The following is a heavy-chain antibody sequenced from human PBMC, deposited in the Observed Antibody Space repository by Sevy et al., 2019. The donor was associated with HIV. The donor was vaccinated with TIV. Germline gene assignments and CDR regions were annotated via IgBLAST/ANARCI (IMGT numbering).Heavy chain of an antibody. J-gene: IGHJ1*01. V-gene: IGHV5-51*01. Sequence: GESLKISCKGSGYGFTSYWIGWVRQMPGKGPEWMGIISPGDSDTRYSPSFQGQVTISADKSISTAYLQWSSLKASDTAMYYCARAGISIDGYFQHWGQGTLVTVSS. CDR2: ISPGDSDT. CDR3: ARAGISIDGYFQH. CDR1: GYGFTSYW. D-gene: IGHD3-9*01.